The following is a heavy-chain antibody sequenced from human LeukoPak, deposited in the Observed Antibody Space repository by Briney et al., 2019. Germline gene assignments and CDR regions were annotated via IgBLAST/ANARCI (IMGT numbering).Heavy chain of an antibody. CDR1: GYTFTSYG. D-gene: IGHD6-13*01. Sequence: ASVKVSCKASGYTFTSYGISWVRQATGQGLEWMGLMNPNSGNTDYAQKFQGRVTMTRDTSIGTAYMELSSLTSEDTAVYYCARPGAAAGFAYWGQGTLVTVSS. V-gene: IGHV1-8*02. CDR2: MNPNSGNT. CDR3: ARPGAAAGFAY. J-gene: IGHJ4*02.